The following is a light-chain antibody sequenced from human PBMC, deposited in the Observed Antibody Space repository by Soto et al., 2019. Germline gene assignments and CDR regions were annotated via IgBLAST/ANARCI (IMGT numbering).Light chain of an antibody. CDR3: CSYAGSYSYVV. Sequence: QSVLTQPRSVSGSLGQSVTISCTGTSSDVGGYNYVSWYQQHPGKAPKLIIYDVSERPSGVPDRFSGSKSGNTASLTISGLQAEDEADHCCCSYAGSYSYVVFGGGTKLTVL. V-gene: IGLV2-11*01. J-gene: IGLJ2*01. CDR2: DVS. CDR1: SSDVGGYNY.